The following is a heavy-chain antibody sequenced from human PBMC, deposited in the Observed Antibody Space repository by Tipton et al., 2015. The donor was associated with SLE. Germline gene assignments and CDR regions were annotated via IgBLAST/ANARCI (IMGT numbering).Heavy chain of an antibody. CDR2: IYYSGST. Sequence: TLSLTCTVSGGSISSSSYYWGWIRQPPGMGRAWIGSIYYSGSTSYNPSLKSRVTRSVDTSKTQFSLKLSSVTAADTAVYYCARPRSIAAPRNAFDIWGQGTMVTVSS. CDR3: ARPRSIAAPRNAFDI. CDR1: GGSISSSSYY. D-gene: IGHD6-6*01. J-gene: IGHJ3*02. V-gene: IGHV4-39*07.